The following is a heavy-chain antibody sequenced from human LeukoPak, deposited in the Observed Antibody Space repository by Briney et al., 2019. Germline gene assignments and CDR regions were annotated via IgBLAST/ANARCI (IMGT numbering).Heavy chain of an antibody. CDR1: GFTFSDYY. V-gene: IGHV3-11*01. CDR2: ISSSGSTI. CDR3: ASLAMVRGVIIKYYYYMDV. J-gene: IGHJ6*03. D-gene: IGHD3-10*01. Sequence: GGSLRLSCAASGFTFSDYYMSWIRQAPGKGLEWVSYISSSGSTIYYADSVKGRFTISRDNAKNSLYLQMNSLRAEDTAVYYCASLAMVRGVIIKYYYYMDVWGKGTTVTISS.